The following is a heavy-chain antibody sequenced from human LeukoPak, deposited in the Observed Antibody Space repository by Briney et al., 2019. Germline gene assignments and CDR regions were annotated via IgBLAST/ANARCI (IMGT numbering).Heavy chain of an antibody. CDR1: GFTFSDYY. J-gene: IGHJ4*02. Sequence: GGSLRLSCAASGFTFSDYYMSWIRQAPGKGLEWVSYISSSGSTIYYADSVKGRFTISRDNAKNSLYLQMNSLRAEDTAVYYCARTLSRSSGYHRDQGGYYFDYWGQGTLVTVSS. D-gene: IGHD3-22*01. V-gene: IGHV3-11*04. CDR3: ARTLSRSSGYHRDQGGYYFDY. CDR2: ISSSGSTI.